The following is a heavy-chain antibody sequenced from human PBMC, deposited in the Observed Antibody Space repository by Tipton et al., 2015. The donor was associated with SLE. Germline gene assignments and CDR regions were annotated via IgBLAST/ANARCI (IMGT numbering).Heavy chain of an antibody. D-gene: IGHD6-19*01. CDR2: IHYRGAL. CDR1: GGSLSSYF. J-gene: IGHJ6*02. CDR3: ARHADIAVMRYGMDV. Sequence: TLSLTCTVSGGSLSSYFWSWVRQAPGKGLEWIASIHYRGALYYDPSLESRVTMSVDLSNNQFSRRGTSVTAADMAKYYCARHADIAVMRYGMDVWGQGTTVIVSS. V-gene: IGHV4-59*08.